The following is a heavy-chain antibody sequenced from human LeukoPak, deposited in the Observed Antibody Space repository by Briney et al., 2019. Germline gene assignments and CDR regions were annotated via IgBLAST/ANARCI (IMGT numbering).Heavy chain of an antibody. D-gene: IGHD3-16*01. V-gene: IGHV3-7*01. CDR3: ARDRVITFGGRLHQPHY. CDR1: GFTFSTYW. Sequence: GGSLRLSCAASGFTFSTYWMSWVRQAPGKGLEWVANIKQDGSEKYYVDSVKGRFTISRDNAKNSLYLQMNSLRAEDTAVYYCARDRVITFGGRLHQPHYWGQGTLVTVSS. J-gene: IGHJ4*02. CDR2: IKQDGSEK.